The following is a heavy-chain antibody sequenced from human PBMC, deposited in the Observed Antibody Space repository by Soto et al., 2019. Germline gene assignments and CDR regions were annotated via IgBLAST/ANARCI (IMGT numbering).Heavy chain of an antibody. CDR1: GGSFSGYY. D-gene: IGHD3-22*01. V-gene: IGHV4-34*01. CDR3: ARPVVVNKFDS. Sequence: NPSETLSLTCAVYGGSFSGYYWSWIRQPPGKGLEWIGEINHSGSTNYNPSLKSRVTISVDTSKNQFSLKLSSVTAADTAVYYCARPVVVNKFDSWGQGTLVTVSS. J-gene: IGHJ5*01. CDR2: INHSGST.